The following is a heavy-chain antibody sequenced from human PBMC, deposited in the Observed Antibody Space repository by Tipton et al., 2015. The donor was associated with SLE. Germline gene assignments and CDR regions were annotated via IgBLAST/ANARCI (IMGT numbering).Heavy chain of an antibody. D-gene: IGHD1-26*01. V-gene: IGHV4-39*01. Sequence: TLSLTCTVSGGSISSSSYYWGWIRQPPGKGLEWIGSIYYSGSTYYNPSLKSRVTISVDTSKNQFSLKLSSVTAADTAVYYCARAEGGYWGQGTLVTVSS. J-gene: IGHJ4*02. CDR1: GGSISSSSYY. CDR2: IYYSGST. CDR3: ARAEGGY.